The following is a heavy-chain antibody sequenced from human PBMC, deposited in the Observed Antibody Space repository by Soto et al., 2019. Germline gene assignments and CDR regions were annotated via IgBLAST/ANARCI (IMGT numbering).Heavy chain of an antibody. D-gene: IGHD3-22*01. V-gene: IGHV4-31*03. CDR3: ARAYYYDSSGYYYDSGWFDP. CDR2: IYYSGST. Sequence: PSETLSLTCTVSGGSISSGGYYWSWIRQHPGKGLEWIGYIYYSGSTYYNPSLKSRVTISVDTSKNQFSLKLSSVTAADTAVYYCARAYYYDSSGYYYDSGWFDPWGQGTLVTSPQ. CDR1: GGSISSGGYY. J-gene: IGHJ5*02.